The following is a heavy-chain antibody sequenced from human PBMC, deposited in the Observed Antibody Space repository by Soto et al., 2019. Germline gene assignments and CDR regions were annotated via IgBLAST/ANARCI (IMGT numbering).Heavy chain of an antibody. J-gene: IGHJ4*02. CDR1: GGSISSYY. CDR3: ARLGSIAADDFDY. D-gene: IGHD6-25*01. V-gene: IGHV4-59*08. Sequence: ETLSLTCTVSGGSISSYYWSWIRQPPRKGLEWIGYIYHSGSTNYNPSLKSRVTISVDTSKNQFSLKLSSVTAADTAVYYCARLGSIAADDFDYWGQGTLVTVSS. CDR2: IYHSGST.